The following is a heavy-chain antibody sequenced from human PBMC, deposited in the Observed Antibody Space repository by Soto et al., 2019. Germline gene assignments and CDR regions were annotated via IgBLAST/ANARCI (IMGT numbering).Heavy chain of an antibody. V-gene: IGHV4-30-4*08. J-gene: IGHJ6*02. CDR1: GGPSSSGYSF. Sequence: TLCPNCSDSGGPSSSGYSFWTRISQHPGKGLAWIGNIYYSGNTYYNPSLKSRLIISIDTSKNQFSLKVGSVTAADTAVYYCASSSLYGMDVWGQGTTVS. CDR2: IYYSGNT. CDR3: ASSSLYGMDV.